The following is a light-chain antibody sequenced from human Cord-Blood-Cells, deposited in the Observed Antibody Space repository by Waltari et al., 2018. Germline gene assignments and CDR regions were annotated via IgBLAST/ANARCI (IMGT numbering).Light chain of an antibody. CDR2: SNN. J-gene: IGLJ2*01. CDR3: AAWDDSLNGVV. CDR1: SSNIGSNT. Sequence: QSVLTQPPSASGTPGQRVTISCSGGSSNIGSNTQNWYQQPPGTAPKLLIYSNNQRPSGVPDRFSGSKSGTSASLAISGLQSEDEADYYCAAWDDSLNGVVFGGGTKLTVL. V-gene: IGLV1-44*01.